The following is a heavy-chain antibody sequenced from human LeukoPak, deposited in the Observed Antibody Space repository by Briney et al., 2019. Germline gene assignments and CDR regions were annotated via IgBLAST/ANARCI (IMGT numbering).Heavy chain of an antibody. CDR1: GGSISIFY. J-gene: IGHJ4*02. D-gene: IGHD6-19*01. CDR3: ARIDAVAATPTSFDY. V-gene: IGHV4-59*01. CDR2: IYYSGTT. Sequence: SETLSLTCTVSGGSISIFYWSWIRQPPGKGLEWIGDIYYSGTTNYNPSLKSRLTISLDTSKNQFSLRLASVTAADTAVYYCARIDAVAATPTSFDYWGQGTLVTVSS.